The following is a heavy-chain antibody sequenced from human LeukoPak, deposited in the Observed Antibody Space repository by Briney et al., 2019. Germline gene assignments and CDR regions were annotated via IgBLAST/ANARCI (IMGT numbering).Heavy chain of an antibody. D-gene: IGHD2/OR15-2a*01. CDR3: AKCLGISRTLFDY. J-gene: IGHJ4*02. V-gene: IGHV3-23*01. CDR2: VSADGGST. Sequence: PGGSLRLSCAASGFTFNNYAMGWVRQAPAKGLEWVSGVSADGGSTYCADSVKGRFTISRDTSKNTLYLQVNSLRADDTAVYYCAKCLGISRTLFDYWGQGTLVTVSS. CDR1: GFTFNNYA.